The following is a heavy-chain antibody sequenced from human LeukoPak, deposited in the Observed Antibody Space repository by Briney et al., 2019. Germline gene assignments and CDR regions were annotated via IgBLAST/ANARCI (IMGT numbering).Heavy chain of an antibody. CDR2: INWNSGSV. Sequence: ALRLSCAASGFTFDDYALFWVRQAPGKGLEWVSGINWNSGSVDFADSVKGRFTTSRDNAKNSLYLQMNGLRAEDTAFYCAKGTGGYYGPFDSWGQGTLVTVSS. J-gene: IGHJ4*02. D-gene: IGHD3-22*01. V-gene: IGHV3-9*01. CDR1: GFTFDDYA. CDR3: AKGTGGYYGPFDS.